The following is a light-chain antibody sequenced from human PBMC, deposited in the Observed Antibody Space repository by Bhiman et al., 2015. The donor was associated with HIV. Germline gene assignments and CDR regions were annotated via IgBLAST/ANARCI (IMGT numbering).Light chain of an antibody. V-gene: IGLV1-44*01. CDR1: SSNIGGNT. J-gene: IGLJ2*01. CDR2: NTD. CDR3: SSYTTTSTPV. Sequence: QSVLTQPPSASGTPGQRVTISCSGSSSNIGGNTVNWYQQLPGSAPKLLIYNTDQRPSGVPDRFSGSKSGNTASLSISGLQAEDDADYYCSSYTTTSTPVFGGGTKLTVL.